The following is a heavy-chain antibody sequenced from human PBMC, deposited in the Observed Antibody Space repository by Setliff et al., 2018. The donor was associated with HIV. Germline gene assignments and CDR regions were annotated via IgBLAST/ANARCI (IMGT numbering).Heavy chain of an antibody. CDR2: IYHSEYT. D-gene: IGHD6-19*01. J-gene: IGHJ4*02. CDR3: ARGRKKTLAVSGTRYFDF. Sequence: SETLSLTCAVSGGSISSDNWWTWVRQAPGKGLEWIGEIYHSEYTNYNPSLKSRVSMSVDKSKNQFSVKLTSVTAADTAVYYCARGRKKTLAVSGTRYFDFWGQGTLVTVSS. CDR1: GGSISSDNW. V-gene: IGHV4-4*02.